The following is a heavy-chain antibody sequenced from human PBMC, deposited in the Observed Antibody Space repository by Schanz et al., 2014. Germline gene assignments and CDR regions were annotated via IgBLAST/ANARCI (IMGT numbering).Heavy chain of an antibody. V-gene: IGHV1-69*08. J-gene: IGHJ4*02. Sequence: QVQLVHSGAEVKKPGSSVKVSCKASGGTFSSSTLTWVRQAPGQGLEWMGRIIPILDKTNYAQKFQGRVTMTADKSTSTVYMEVSGLRAEDTAVYYCARDVPINDYWGQGTPVTVSS. CDR3: ARDVPINDY. CDR2: IIPILDKT. D-gene: IGHD2-2*01. CDR1: GGTFSSST.